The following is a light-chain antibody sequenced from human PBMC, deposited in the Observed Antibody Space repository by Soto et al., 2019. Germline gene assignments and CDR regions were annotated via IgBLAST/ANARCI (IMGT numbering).Light chain of an antibody. V-gene: IGKV1-5*01. Sequence: DIQLTQSPSFLSASVGDRVTITCRASQSISSWLAWYQQKPGKAPKLLIYDASTLESGVPSRFSGSGSGTEFTLTISSLQPDDFATYYCQLYSTYSRTFGQGTKVDIK. CDR2: DAS. CDR1: QSISSW. J-gene: IGKJ1*01. CDR3: QLYSTYSRT.